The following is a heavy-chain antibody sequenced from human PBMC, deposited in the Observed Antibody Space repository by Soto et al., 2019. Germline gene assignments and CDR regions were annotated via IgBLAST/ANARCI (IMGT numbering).Heavy chain of an antibody. D-gene: IGHD1-26*01. CDR2: IYYSGST. V-gene: IGHV4-39*01. CDR3: ARSGSGSYYYYYYGMDV. CDR1: GGSISSSSYY. J-gene: IGHJ6*02. Sequence: PSETLSLTCTVSGGSISSSSYYWGWIRQPPGKGLEWIGSIYYSGSTYYNPSLKSRVTISVDTSKNQFSLKLSSVTAADTAVYYCARSGSGSYYYYYYGMDVWGQGTTVTVSS.